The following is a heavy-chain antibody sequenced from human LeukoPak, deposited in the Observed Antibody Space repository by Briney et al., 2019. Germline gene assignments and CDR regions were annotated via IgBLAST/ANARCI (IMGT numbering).Heavy chain of an antibody. Sequence: GGSLRLSCAASGFTFSSYAMSWVRQGPRKGLEWVSAISGSGGSTYYADSVRGGFTISRDNSKNTLYLQMNSLRAEDTAVYYCAKRESYCSSTSCYLDYWGQGTLVTVSS. CDR3: AKRESYCSSTSCYLDY. CDR1: GFTFSSYA. V-gene: IGHV3-23*01. D-gene: IGHD2-2*01. CDR2: ISGSGGST. J-gene: IGHJ4*02.